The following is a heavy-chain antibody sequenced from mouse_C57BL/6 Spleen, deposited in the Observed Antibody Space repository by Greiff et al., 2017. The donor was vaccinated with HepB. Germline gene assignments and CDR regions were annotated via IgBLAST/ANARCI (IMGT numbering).Heavy chain of an antibody. V-gene: IGHV3-6*01. CDR2: ISYDGSN. Sequence: ESGPGLVKPSQSLSLTCSVTGYSITSGYYWNWIRQFPGNKLEWMGYISYDGSNNYNPSLKNRISITRDTSKNQFCLKLNSVTTEDTSTYYCARPGEANAMDYWGQGTSVTVSS. D-gene: IGHD6-1*01. CDR3: ARPGEANAMDY. J-gene: IGHJ4*01. CDR1: GYSITSGYY.